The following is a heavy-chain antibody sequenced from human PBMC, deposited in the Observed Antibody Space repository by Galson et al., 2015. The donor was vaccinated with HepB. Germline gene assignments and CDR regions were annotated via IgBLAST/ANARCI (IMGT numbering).Heavy chain of an antibody. CDR3: ARAARDSAYGLDV. CDR2: IKQDGSEQ. Sequence: SLRLSCAASGFTISSYWMTWVRLAPGKGLEWVGNIKQDGSEQYYVDSVKGRFTISRDNAKNSLYLQMNSLRAEDTAVYYCARAARDSAYGLDVWGQGTTVTVSS. CDR1: GFTISSYW. D-gene: IGHD4-11*01. V-gene: IGHV3-7*03. J-gene: IGHJ6*02.